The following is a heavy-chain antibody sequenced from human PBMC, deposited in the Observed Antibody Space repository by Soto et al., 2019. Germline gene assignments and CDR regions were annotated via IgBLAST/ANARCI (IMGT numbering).Heavy chain of an antibody. CDR1: GGSISSGDYY. J-gene: IGHJ6*02. D-gene: IGHD3-22*01. V-gene: IGHV4-30-4*01. CDR3: ARDRKGLGYYYGMDV. Sequence: QVQLQESGPGLVKPSQTLSLTCTVSGGSISSGDYYWSWIRQPPGKGLEWIGYIYYSGSTYYNPSLKSRVTISVDTSKNQFSLKLSSVTAADTAVYYCARDRKGLGYYYGMDVWGQGTTVTVSS. CDR2: IYYSGST.